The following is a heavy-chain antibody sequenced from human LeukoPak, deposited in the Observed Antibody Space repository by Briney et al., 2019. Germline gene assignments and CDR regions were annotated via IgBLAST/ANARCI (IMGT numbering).Heavy chain of an antibody. Sequence: SETLSLTCAVYGGSFSGYYWSWIPQPPGKGLEWIGEINHSGSTNENTSLKSGVTIRVDTSKNKFSLTLRSVTAAHTAVYYCARGHYSGYDFDYWGQGTLVTVSS. CDR2: INHSGST. CDR3: ARGHYSGYDFDY. CDR1: GGSFSGYY. D-gene: IGHD5-12*01. V-gene: IGHV4-34*01. J-gene: IGHJ4*02.